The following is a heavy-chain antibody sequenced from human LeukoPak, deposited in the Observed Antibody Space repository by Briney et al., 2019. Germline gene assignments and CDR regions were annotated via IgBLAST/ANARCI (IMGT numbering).Heavy chain of an antibody. Sequence: ASVKVSCKVSGYTFSNYGISWVRQAPGQGLEWMGGIIPIFGTANYAQKFQGRVTITTDESTSTAYMELSSLRSEDTAVYYCARGDVVVPAAKGSAFDIWGQGTMVTVSS. CDR3: ARGDVVVPAAKGSAFDI. D-gene: IGHD2-2*01. CDR1: GYTFSNYG. CDR2: IIPIFGTA. V-gene: IGHV1-69*05. J-gene: IGHJ3*02.